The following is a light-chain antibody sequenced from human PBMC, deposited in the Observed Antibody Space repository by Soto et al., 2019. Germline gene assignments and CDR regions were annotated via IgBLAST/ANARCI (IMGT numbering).Light chain of an antibody. Sequence: QSVLTQPASVSGSPGQSITISCTGTSSDVGGYNYVSWYQQHPGKDPKLMIYDVSNRPSGVSNRFSGSKSGNTASLTISGLQAEDEADYYCSSYTSSSTPFVFGTGTKLTVL. J-gene: IGLJ1*01. CDR3: SSYTSSSTPFV. V-gene: IGLV2-14*01. CDR1: SSDVGGYNY. CDR2: DVS.